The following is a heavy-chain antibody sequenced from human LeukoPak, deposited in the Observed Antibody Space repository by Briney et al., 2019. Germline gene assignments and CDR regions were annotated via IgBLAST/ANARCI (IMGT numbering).Heavy chain of an antibody. Sequence: MSSDTLSLTCTVSGDSMNNYYWIWIRQPAGRGLEWIGRMFVTGSPDYNPSLKRRLTTSVDTFRNQFSLKLTSVTAADTAIYYCARGIRLGSGNDWGLEHWGQGALVTVSS. V-gene: IGHV4-4*07. D-gene: IGHD5-12*01. J-gene: IGHJ1*01. CDR1: GDSMNNYY. CDR2: MFVTGSP. CDR3: ARGIRLGSGNDWGLEH.